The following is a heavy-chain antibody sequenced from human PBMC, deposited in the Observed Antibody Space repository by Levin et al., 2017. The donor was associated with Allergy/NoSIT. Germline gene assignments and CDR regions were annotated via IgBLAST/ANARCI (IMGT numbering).Heavy chain of an antibody. CDR1: GYSFSDYW. D-gene: IGHD2-15*01. V-gene: IGHV5-51*01. J-gene: IGHJ6*02. CDR3: AKHGVRGGRGGRCYTSFYYYGMDV. CDR2: IYPGDPDT. Sequence: PGGSLRLSCKASGYSFSDYWIGWVRQMPGKGLEWMGIIYPGDPDTRYSPSFQGQVTISADKSISTAYLQWSSLKASDTAIYYCAKHGVRGGRGGRCYTSFYYYGMDVWGQGTRVSVSS.